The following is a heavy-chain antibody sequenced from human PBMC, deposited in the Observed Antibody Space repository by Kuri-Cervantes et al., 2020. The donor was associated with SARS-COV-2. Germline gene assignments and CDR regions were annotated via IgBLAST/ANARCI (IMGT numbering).Heavy chain of an antibody. CDR2: INHSGST. J-gene: IGHJ3*02. V-gene: IGHV4-34*01. D-gene: IGHD1-1*01. CDR1: GGSFSGYY. CDR3: AREGGRERLDDAFDI. Sequence: SETLSLTCAVDGGSFSGYYWSWIRQPPGKGLEWIGEINHSGSTNYNPSLKSRVTISVDTSKNQFSLKLSSVTAADTAVYYCAREGGRERLDDAFDIWGQGTMVTVSS.